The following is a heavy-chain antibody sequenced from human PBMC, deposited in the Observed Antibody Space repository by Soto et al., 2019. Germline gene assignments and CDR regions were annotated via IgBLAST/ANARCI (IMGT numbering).Heavy chain of an antibody. V-gene: IGHV4-4*07. J-gene: IGHJ6*02. CDR1: GGSISSYY. Sequence: SETLSLTFTVSGGSISSYYWSWIRQPAGKGLEWIGRIYTSGSTNYNPSLKSRVTMSVDTSKNQFSLKLSSVTAADTAVYYCAREWITGYYYYGMDVWGQGTTVTVSS. CDR3: AREWITGYYYYGMDV. CDR2: IYTSGST. D-gene: IGHD3-16*01.